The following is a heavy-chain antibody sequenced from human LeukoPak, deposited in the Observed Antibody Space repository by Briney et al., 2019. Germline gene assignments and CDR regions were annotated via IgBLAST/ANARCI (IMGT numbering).Heavy chain of an antibody. J-gene: IGHJ4*02. D-gene: IGHD5-24*01. V-gene: IGHV4-59*01. CDR2: IYYSGST. CDR3: ARAGGYNSPLVY. CDR1: GGSINSYY. Sequence: TTSETLSLTCTGSGGSINSYYWSWIRQPPGKGLEWIGYIYYSGSTNYNPSLKSRVTISVDTSKNQFSLKLSSVTAADTAVYYCARAGGYNSPLVYWGQGTLVTVSS.